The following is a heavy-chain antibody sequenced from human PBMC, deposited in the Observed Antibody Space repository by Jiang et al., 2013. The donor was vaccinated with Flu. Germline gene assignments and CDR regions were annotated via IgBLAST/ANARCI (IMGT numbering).Heavy chain of an antibody. CDR1: GGSISSYY. V-gene: IGHV4-59*08. D-gene: IGHD6-19*01. CDR2: IYYSGST. J-gene: IGHJ3*02. CDR3: ARPYSSGWYGNHDAFDI. Sequence: PGLVKPSETLSLTCTVSGGSISSYYWSWIRQPPGKGLEWIGYIYYSGSTNYNPSLKSRVTISVDTSKNQFSLKLSSVTAADTAVYYCARPYSSGWYGNHDAFDIWGQGTMVTVSS.